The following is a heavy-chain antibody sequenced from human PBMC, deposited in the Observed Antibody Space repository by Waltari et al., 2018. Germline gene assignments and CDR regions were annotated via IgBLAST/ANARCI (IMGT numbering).Heavy chain of an antibody. CDR2: ISGYNGNT. Sequence: QVQVLQSGAEVKKPGASVKVSCKASGYTFSNYGITWVRQAPGQGLEWMGWISGYNGNTKYAQKVQDRVTMTTDTSTGTAYLDLRSLRSDDTAVYYCNIVATSGETNFDYWGQGTLVTVSS. D-gene: IGHD5-12*01. CDR3: NIVATSGETNFDY. V-gene: IGHV1-18*01. J-gene: IGHJ4*02. CDR1: GYTFSNYG.